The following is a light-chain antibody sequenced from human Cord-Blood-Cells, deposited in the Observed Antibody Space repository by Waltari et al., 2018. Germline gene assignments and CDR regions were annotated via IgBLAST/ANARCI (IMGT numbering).Light chain of an antibody. Sequence: QSALTQPASVSGSPGQSITIPCTGTSSDVGSYNLLSWYQQHPGKAPKLLSSVGGKRPSGVSNRFSGSKSGNTASLTISGLQAEDEADYYCCSYAGSSTYVFGTGTKVTVL. CDR2: VGG. CDR3: CSYAGSSTYV. CDR1: SSDVGSYNL. V-gene: IGLV2-23*01. J-gene: IGLJ1*01.